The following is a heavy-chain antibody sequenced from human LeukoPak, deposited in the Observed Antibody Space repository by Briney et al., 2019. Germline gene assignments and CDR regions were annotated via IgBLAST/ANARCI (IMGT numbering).Heavy chain of an antibody. J-gene: IGHJ4*02. CDR2: IRYDGSNK. V-gene: IGHV3-30*02. CDR3: AKDNRRGYSYGYVSSYFDY. CDR1: GFTFSSYG. D-gene: IGHD5-18*01. Sequence: PGGSLGLSCAASGFTFSSYGMHWVRQAPGKGLEWVAFIRYDGSNKYYADSVKGRFTISRDNSKNTLYLQMNSLRAEDTAVYYCAKDNRRGYSYGYVSSYFDYWGQGTLVTVSS.